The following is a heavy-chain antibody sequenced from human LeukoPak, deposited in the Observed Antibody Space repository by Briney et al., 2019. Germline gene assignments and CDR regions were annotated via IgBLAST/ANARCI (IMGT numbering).Heavy chain of an antibody. CDR2: IYYSGST. Sequence: SETLSLTCTVSGGSISSYYWSWIRQPPGKGLEWIGYIYYSGSTNYNPSLKSRVTISVDTSKNQFSLKLSSVTAADTAVYFCARHPYDFWSGYDLSYYYGMDVWGQGTTVTVSS. D-gene: IGHD3-3*01. CDR1: GGSISSYY. V-gene: IGHV4-59*08. CDR3: ARHPYDFWSGYDLSYYYGMDV. J-gene: IGHJ6*02.